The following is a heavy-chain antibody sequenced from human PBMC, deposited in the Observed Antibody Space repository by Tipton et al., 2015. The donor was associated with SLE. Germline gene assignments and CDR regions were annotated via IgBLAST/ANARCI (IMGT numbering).Heavy chain of an antibody. D-gene: IGHD1-26*01. CDR1: GGSISSYY. CDR2: IYSSGST. CDR3: ARDGSPGWFDP. V-gene: IGHV4-59*01. Sequence: TLSLTCTVSGGSISSYYWSWIRQPPGKGLEWIGYIYSSGSTNYNPSLKSRVTISVDTSKNQFSLKLSSVTAADTAVYFCARDGSPGWFDPWGQGTLVTASS. J-gene: IGHJ5*02.